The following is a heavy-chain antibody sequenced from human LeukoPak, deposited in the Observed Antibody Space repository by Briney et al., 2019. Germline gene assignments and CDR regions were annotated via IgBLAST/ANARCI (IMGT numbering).Heavy chain of an antibody. CDR3: SRGRLFGDY. CDR2: ISGSGGNT. Sequence: GGSLRLSCAASGFTFSSYAMSWVRQSPGKGLEWVSAISGSGGNTYYTDSVKGRFTISRDNAKNSLYLQMNSLRAEDTAVYYCSRGRLFGDYWGQGALVTVSS. J-gene: IGHJ4*02. CDR1: GFTFSSYA. D-gene: IGHD2-21*02. V-gene: IGHV3-23*01.